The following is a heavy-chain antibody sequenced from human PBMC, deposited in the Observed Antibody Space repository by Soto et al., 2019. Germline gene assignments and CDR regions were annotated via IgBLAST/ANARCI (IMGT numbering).Heavy chain of an antibody. D-gene: IGHD1-26*01. CDR1: GGSISSGGYY. J-gene: IGHJ4*02. CDR3: ARGGGATVFDS. Sequence: QVQLQESGPGLVKPSQTLSLTCTVSGGSISSGGYYWSWIRQHPGKGLEWIGYIYYSGSTYYNPSLRVRVTISEDTSKNQFSLRLGSVTAADTAVYYCARGGGATVFDSWGKGPLVTVSS. V-gene: IGHV4-31*03. CDR2: IYYSGST.